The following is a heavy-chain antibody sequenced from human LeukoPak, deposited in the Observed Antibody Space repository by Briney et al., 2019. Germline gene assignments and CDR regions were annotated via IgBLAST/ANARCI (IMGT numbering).Heavy chain of an antibody. D-gene: IGHD3-22*01. CDR3: AREKGVTMIVVVIALDY. V-gene: IGHV3-30*02. CDR2: IRYDGSNK. J-gene: IGHJ4*02. Sequence: GGSLRLSCAASGFTFSSYGMHWVRQAPGKGLEWVAFIRYDGSNKYYADSVKGRFTISRDNSKNTLYLQMNSLRAEDTAVYYCAREKGVTMIVVVIALDYWGQGTLVTVSS. CDR1: GFTFSSYG.